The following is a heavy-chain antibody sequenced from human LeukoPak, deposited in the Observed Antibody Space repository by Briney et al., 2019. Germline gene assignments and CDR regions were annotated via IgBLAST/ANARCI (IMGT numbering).Heavy chain of an antibody. J-gene: IGHJ4*02. CDR3: GRTEYYFDY. D-gene: IGHD3-10*01. CDR1: GGSISRYY. CDR2: IYYSGST. V-gene: IGHV4-59*01. Sequence: PSETLSLTCTVSGGSISRYYWSWIRQPPGKGLEWIGYIYYSGSTNYNPSLKSRVTMSADTSKNQFSLKLSSVTAADTAVYYCGRTEYYFDYWGQGTLVTVSS.